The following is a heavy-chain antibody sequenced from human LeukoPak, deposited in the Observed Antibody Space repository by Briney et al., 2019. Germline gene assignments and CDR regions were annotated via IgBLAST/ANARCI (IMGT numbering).Heavy chain of an antibody. CDR1: GGSISSGDYY. CDR3: AGAQVPAAIPDAFDI. CDR2: IYYSGST. Sequence: PSETLSLTCTVSGGSISSGDYYWSWIRQPPGKGLEWIGYIYYSGSTYYNPSLKSRVTISVDTSKNQLSLKLSSVTAADTAVYYCAGAQVPAAIPDAFDIWGQGTMVTVSS. D-gene: IGHD2-2*02. V-gene: IGHV4-30-4*08. J-gene: IGHJ3*02.